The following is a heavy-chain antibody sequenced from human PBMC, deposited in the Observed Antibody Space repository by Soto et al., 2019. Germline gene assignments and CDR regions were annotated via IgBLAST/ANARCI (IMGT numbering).Heavy chain of an antibody. CDR3: VKTVLRFLEVGIL. CDR1: GGSFSGYY. D-gene: IGHD3-3*01. Sequence: SETLSLTCAVYGGSFSGYYWSWIRQPPGKGLEWIGEINHSGSTNYNPSLKSRVTISVDTSKNQFSLKLSSVAAADTAVYYCVKTVLRFLEVGILRGQGTLVTVSS. CDR2: INHSGST. J-gene: IGHJ4*02. V-gene: IGHV4-34*01.